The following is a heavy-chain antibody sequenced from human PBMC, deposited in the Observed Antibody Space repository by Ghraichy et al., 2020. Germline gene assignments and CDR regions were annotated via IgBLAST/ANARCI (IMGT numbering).Heavy chain of an antibody. CDR3: ASRMGYYYYMDV. V-gene: IGHV4-34*01. Sequence: SETLSLTCAVYGGSFSGYYWSWIRQPPGKGLEWIGEINHSGSTNYYPSLKSRVTISVDTSKNQFSLKLSSVTAADTAVYYCASRMGYYYYMDVWGKGTTVTVSS. J-gene: IGHJ6*03. D-gene: IGHD2-15*01. CDR2: INHSGST. CDR1: GGSFSGYY.